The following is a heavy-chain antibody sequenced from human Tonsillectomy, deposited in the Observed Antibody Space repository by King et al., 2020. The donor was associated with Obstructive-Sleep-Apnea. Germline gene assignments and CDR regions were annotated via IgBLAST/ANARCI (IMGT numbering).Heavy chain of an antibody. J-gene: IGHJ4*02. CDR1: GYSFTSYW. Sequence: VQLVESGAEVKKPGESLKISCKGSGYSFTSYWIGWVRQMPGKGLEWMGIIYPGDSDTRYSPSFQGPATISADKSLSTAHLQWSSLKASDTAMYYCARQGGYCSGGSCYLDYWGQGTLVTVSS. V-gene: IGHV5-51*01. D-gene: IGHD2-15*01. CDR2: IYPGDSDT. CDR3: ARQGGYCSGGSCYLDY.